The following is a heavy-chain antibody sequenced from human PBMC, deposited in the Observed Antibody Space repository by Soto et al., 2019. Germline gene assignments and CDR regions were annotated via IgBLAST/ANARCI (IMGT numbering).Heavy chain of an antibody. CDR1: GFTFSSYA. V-gene: IGHV3-23*01. J-gene: IGHJ4*02. Sequence: GGSLRLSCAASGFTFSSYAMSWVRQAPGKGLEWVSAISGSGGSTYYADSVKGRFTISRDNSKNTLYLQMNSLRAEDTAVYYCAKVAYGDYWNPPAYFDYWGQGTLVTVSS. D-gene: IGHD4-17*01. CDR3: AKVAYGDYWNPPAYFDY. CDR2: ISGSGGST.